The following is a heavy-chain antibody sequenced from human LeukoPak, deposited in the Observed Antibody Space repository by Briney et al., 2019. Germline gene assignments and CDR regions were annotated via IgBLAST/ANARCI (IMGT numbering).Heavy chain of an antibody. D-gene: IGHD2-8*01. J-gene: IGHJ4*02. V-gene: IGHV3-53*01. CDR2: IYGGGST. Sequence: GGSLRLSCAASGFTVSSNYMSWVRQAPGKGLEWVSVIYGGGSTYYADSVKGRFAISRDNSKNTLYLQMNSLRAEDTAVHYCARDRPSGVFDYWGQGTLVTVSS. CDR3: ARDRPSGVFDY. CDR1: GFTVSSNY.